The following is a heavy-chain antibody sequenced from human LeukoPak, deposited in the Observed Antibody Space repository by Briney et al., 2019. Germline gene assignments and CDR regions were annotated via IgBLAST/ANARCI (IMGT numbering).Heavy chain of an antibody. D-gene: IGHD5-18*01. Sequence: PSETLSLTCAVYGGSFSDYSWSWIRQPPGKVLEWVGEITPSGGTNHNPSLMSRVIMSVDTSKNQFSLKVSSVTAADTAVYYCARVGYRFSINDRSRTGLGAYPTKYYYYVDVWGKGTTVTVSS. J-gene: IGHJ6*03. CDR2: ITPSGGT. CDR1: GGSFSDYS. V-gene: IGHV4-34*01. CDR3: ARVGYRFSINDRSRTGLGAYPTKYYYYVDV.